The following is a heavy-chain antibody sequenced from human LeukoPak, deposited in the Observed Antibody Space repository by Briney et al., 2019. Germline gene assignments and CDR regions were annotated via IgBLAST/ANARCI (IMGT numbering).Heavy chain of an antibody. CDR3: ARLDSATDDDY. V-gene: IGHV4-39*01. CDR2: ILCSGTT. J-gene: IGHJ4*02. CDR1: GGSISTSRYS. D-gene: IGHD1-1*01. Sequence: PSETLSLTCTVSGGSISTSRYSWGWIRQPPGKGLEWIGNILCSGTTYYNPSLKSRVTISVDTSKNQFSLKLSSVTAADTAVYYCARLDSATDDDYWGQGTLVTVSS.